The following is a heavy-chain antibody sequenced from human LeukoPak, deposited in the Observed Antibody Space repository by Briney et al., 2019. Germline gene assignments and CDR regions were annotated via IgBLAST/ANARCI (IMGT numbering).Heavy chain of an antibody. Sequence: SVKVSCKASGGTFSSYAISWVRQAPGQGLEWMGGIIPIFGTANYAQKFQGRVTITADESTSTAYMELSSLRSEDTAVYYCARGRDIVVVVAATTFDDWGQGTLVTVSS. CDR1: GGTFSSYA. CDR3: ARGRDIVVVVAATTFDD. D-gene: IGHD2-15*01. J-gene: IGHJ4*02. V-gene: IGHV1-69*01. CDR2: IIPIFGTA.